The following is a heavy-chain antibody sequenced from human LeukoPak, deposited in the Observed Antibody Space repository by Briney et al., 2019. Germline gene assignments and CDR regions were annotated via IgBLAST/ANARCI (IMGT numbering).Heavy chain of an antibody. CDR2: INHSGST. V-gene: IGHV4-34*01. J-gene: IGHJ4*02. D-gene: IGHD2-2*01. Sequence: PSETLSLTCAVYGGSFSGYYWSWIRQPPGKGLEWIGEINHSGSTNYNPSLKSRVTISVDTSKNQFSLKLSSVTAADTAVYYCARGRGYIKSPAPIVVVPAAIWTVDYWGQGTLVTVSS. CDR3: ARGRGYIKSPAPIVVVPAAIWTVDY. CDR1: GGSFSGYY.